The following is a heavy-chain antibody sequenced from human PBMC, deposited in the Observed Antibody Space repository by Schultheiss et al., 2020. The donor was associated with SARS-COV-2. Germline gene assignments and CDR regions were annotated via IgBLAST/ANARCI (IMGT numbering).Heavy chain of an antibody. CDR1: GASISSGGDF. CDR3: ARGRDGNNGDDSFDI. D-gene: IGHD5-24*01. CDR2: VYYSGST. J-gene: IGHJ3*02. Sequence: SETLSLTCTVSGASISSGGDFWSWIRQHPGKGLEWIGYVYYSGSTYYNPSLKSRVTISVDTSKNQFSLKLSSVTAADTAVYYCARGRDGNNGDDSFDIWGQGTMVTVSS. V-gene: IGHV4-31*03.